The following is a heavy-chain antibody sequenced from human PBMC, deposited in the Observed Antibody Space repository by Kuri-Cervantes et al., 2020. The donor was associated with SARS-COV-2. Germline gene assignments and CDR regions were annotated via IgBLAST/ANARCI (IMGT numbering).Heavy chain of an antibody. CDR3: ARQGPLRYFDWLESPPFDY. J-gene: IGHJ4*02. Sequence: SETLSLTCTVSGGSISSYYWSWIRQPPGKGLEWIGYIYYSGSTYYNPSLKSRVTISVDTSKNQFSLKLSSVTAADTAVYYCARQGPLRYFDWLESPPFDYWGQGTLVTVSS. CDR2: IYYSGST. V-gene: IGHV4-59*08. D-gene: IGHD3-9*01. CDR1: GGSISSYY.